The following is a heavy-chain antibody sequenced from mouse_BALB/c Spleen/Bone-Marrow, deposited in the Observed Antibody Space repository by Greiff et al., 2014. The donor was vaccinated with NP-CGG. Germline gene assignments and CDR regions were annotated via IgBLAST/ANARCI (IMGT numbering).Heavy chain of an antibody. CDR2: INPDSSTI. CDR1: GFDFSRYW. Sequence: DVKLQESGGGLVQPGGSLKLSCAASGFDFSRYWMSWVRQAPGKGLEWIGEINPDSSTINYTPSLKDKFIISRDNAKNTLYPQMRKVRSEDTALYYCARQGYYGYSDYWGQGTTLTVSS. J-gene: IGHJ2*01. CDR3: ARQGYYGYSDY. D-gene: IGHD1-2*01. V-gene: IGHV4-1*02.